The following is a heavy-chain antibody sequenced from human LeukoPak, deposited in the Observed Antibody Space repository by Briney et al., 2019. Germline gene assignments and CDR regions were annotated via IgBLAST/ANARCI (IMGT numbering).Heavy chain of an antibody. V-gene: IGHV1-18*01. J-gene: IGHJ5*02. CDR2: ISAYNGNT. Sequence: ASVKVSCKGSGYTFTSYGSIWVRQSTGQGLEWMGCISAYNGNTNYAQKLQGRVTMTPHTSTSTAYMELRSLRSDHTAVYYCARTYSTEWFDPWGQGTLVTVSS. CDR3: ARTYSTEWFDP. D-gene: IGHD6-13*01. CDR1: GYTFTSYG.